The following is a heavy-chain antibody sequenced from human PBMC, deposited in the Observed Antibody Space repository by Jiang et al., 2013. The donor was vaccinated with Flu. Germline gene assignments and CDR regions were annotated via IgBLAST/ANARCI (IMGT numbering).Heavy chain of an antibody. Sequence: LLKPSETLSLTCTVSGGSISSSSYYWGWIRQPPGKGLEWIGSIYYSGSTYYNPSLKSRVTISVDTSKNQFSLKLSSVTAADTAVYYCGSSGDYDAFDIWGQGTMVTVSS. CDR2: IYYSGST. V-gene: IGHV4-39*01. CDR3: GSSGDYDAFDI. CDR1: GGSISSSSYY. D-gene: IGHD2-21*02. J-gene: IGHJ3*02.